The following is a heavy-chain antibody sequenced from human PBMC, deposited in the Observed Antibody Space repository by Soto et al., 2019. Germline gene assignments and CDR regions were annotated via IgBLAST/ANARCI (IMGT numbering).Heavy chain of an antibody. D-gene: IGHD2-15*01. CDR3: ARGHPGYCSGGSCYEPEDAFDI. J-gene: IGHJ3*02. CDR2: MNPNSGNT. V-gene: IGHV1-8*01. Sequence: ASVKVSCKASGYTFTSYDINWVRQATGQGLEWMGWMNPNSGNTGYAQKFQGRVTMTRNTSISTAYMELSSLRSEDTAVYYCARGHPGYCSGGSCYEPEDAFDIWGQGTMVTVSS. CDR1: GYTFTSYD.